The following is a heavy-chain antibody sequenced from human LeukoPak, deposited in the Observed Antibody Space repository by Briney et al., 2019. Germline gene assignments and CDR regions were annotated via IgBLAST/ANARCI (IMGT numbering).Heavy chain of an antibody. CDR3: AVAGRVEGRVQSNY. V-gene: IGHV4-34*01. Sequence: SETLSLTCAVYGGSFSGYYWSWIRQPPGKGLEWIGEINHSGSTNYNPSLKSRVTISVDTSKNQFSLKLSSVTAADTAVYYCAVAGRVEGRVQSNYWGQGTLVTVSS. CDR2: INHSGST. D-gene: IGHD2-15*01. CDR1: GGSFSGYY. J-gene: IGHJ4*02.